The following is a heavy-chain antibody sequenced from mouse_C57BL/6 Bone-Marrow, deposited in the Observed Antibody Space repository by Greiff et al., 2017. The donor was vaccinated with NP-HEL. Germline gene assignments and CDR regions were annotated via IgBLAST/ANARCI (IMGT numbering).Heavy chain of an antibody. CDR2: ISYDGSN. CDR3: ARGGAYYSNYAWFAY. D-gene: IGHD2-5*01. J-gene: IGHJ3*01. Sequence: EVKLVESGPGLVKPSQSLSLTCSVTGYSITSGYYWNWIRQFPGNKLEWMGYISYDGSNNYNPSLKNRISITRDTSKNQFFLKLNSVTTEDTATYYCARGGAYYSNYAWFAYWGQGTLVTVSA. V-gene: IGHV3-6*01. CDR1: GYSITSGYY.